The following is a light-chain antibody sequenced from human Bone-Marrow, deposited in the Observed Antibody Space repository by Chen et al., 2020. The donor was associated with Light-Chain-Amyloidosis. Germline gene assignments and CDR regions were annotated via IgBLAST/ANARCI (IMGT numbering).Light chain of an antibody. CDR3: SSYTITNTLV. CDR2: EVT. Sequence: QSALTQPASVSGSPGQSITISCTGTSSDVGGDNHVSGYQQNPDKAPKLMIYEVTNRPSWVPDRFSGSKCDNTASLTSSGLQTEDEADYFCSSYTITNTLVFGSGTRVTVL. CDR1: SSDVGGDNH. J-gene: IGLJ1*01. V-gene: IGLV2-14*01.